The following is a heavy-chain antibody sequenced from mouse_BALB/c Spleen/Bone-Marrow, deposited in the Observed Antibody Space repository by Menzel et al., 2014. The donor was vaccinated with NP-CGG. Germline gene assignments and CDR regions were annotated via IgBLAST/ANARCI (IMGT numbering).Heavy chain of an antibody. CDR3: ARYGNYCYAMDY. J-gene: IGHJ4*01. CDR1: GFNIKDTY. V-gene: IGHV14-3*02. D-gene: IGHD2-1*01. CDR2: IDPANGNT. Sequence: EVQLQQSGAELVKPGAAVKLSCTASGFNIKDTYMHWVKQRPEQGLEWIGRIDPANGNTKYDPKFQGKATITADTSSNTAYLQLSSLTSEDTAVYYCARYGNYCYAMDYWGQGTSVTVSS.